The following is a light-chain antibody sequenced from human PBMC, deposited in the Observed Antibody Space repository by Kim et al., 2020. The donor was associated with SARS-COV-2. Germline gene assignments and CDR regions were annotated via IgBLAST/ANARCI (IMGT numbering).Light chain of an antibody. CDR3: SSYTSSSTEV. V-gene: IGLV2-14*03. J-gene: IGLJ2*01. CDR2: DVS. CDR1: SSDVGGYNY. Sequence: GQSITIYCPGTSSDVGGYNYVSWYQQHPGKAPKLMIYDVSNRPSGVSNRFSGSKSGNTASLTISGLQAEDEADYYCSSYTSSSTEVFGGGTQLTVL.